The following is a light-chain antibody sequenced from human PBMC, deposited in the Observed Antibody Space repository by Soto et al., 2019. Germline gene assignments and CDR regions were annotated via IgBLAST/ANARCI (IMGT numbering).Light chain of an antibody. CDR2: LGS. Sequence: DVVMTQSPLSLPVTPGEPASISCRSSQSLLHSNGYNYLDWYLQKPGQSPQLLIYLGSNRASGVPDRFSGRRSSTDYTLKISRIEAEDVGVYYCMQARQSPRTFGQGTKLAIK. J-gene: IGKJ2*01. CDR3: MQARQSPRT. CDR1: QSLLHSNGYNY. V-gene: IGKV2-28*01.